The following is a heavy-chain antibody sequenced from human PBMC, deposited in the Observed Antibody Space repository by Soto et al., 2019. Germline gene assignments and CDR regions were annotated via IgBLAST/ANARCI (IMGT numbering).Heavy chain of an antibody. J-gene: IGHJ4*02. CDR1: GYTFTSYG. V-gene: IGHV1-18*01. CDR3: ERGEGEYCYESSGRVYFDY. CDR2: ISAYNGNT. Sequence: ASVKVSCKASGYTFTSYGISWVRQAPGQGLEWMGWISAYNGNTNYAQKLQDRVTMTTDTSTSTAYMKLRSLRSEDTAGDYGERGEGEYCYESSGRVYFDYWGQGTLVTVSS. D-gene: IGHD3-22*01.